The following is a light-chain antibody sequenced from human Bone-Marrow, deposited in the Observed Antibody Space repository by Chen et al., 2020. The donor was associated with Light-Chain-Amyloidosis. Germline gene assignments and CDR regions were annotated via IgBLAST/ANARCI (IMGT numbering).Light chain of an antibody. J-gene: IGLJ3*02. CDR2: DDS. CDR3: QVWDRSSDRPV. Sequence: YVLTQPSSASVAPGTTAPIACGGNNIGSTRVHCYQQTPGQAPLLVVYDDSDRPSGIPERLSGANSGNTATLTSSRVEAGDEADYYCQVWDRSSDRPVFGGGTKLTVL. CDR1: NIGSTR. V-gene: IGLV3-21*03.